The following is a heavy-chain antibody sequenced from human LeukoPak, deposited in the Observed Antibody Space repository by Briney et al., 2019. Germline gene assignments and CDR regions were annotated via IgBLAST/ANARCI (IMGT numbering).Heavy chain of an antibody. D-gene: IGHD3-22*01. J-gene: IGHJ4*02. V-gene: IGHV4-39*01. CDR2: IYDGRGT. CDR3: ARLLVGVITTHSGDY. CDR1: GGSISSSNW. Sequence: SETLSLTCAVSGGSISSSNWWSWVRQPPGKGLEWIGSIYDGRGTYYSPSLKSRATISVDTSKTQFSLKLTSVTAADTAVYYCARLLVGVITTHSGDYWGQGTLVIVSS.